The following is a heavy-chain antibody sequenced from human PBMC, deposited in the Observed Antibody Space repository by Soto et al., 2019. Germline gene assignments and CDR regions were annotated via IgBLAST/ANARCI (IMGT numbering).Heavy chain of an antibody. CDR1: GFTFDDYA. J-gene: IGHJ6*03. CDR2: ISWNSGSI. Sequence: EVQLVESGGGLVQPGRSLRLSCAASGFTFDDYAMHWVRQAPGKGLEWVSGISWNSGSIGYADSVKGRFTISRDNAKNSLYLQMTSLRAEDTALYYCAKAGGGVTYYYYMDVWGKGTTVTVSS. CDR3: AKAGGGVTYYYYMDV. D-gene: IGHD2-21*02. V-gene: IGHV3-9*01.